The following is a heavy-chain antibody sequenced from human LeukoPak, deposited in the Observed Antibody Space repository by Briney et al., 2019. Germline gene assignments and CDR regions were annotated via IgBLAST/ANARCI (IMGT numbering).Heavy chain of an antibody. CDR1: GFTFSDYG. Sequence: GGSLRLSCAASGFTFSDYGMHWVRQAPGKGLEWVAVIANDGRDKKYADSVRGRFTISRDNSKNTVYLQLNSLRAEDTAVFYCVKDMKIKAAGYYFDYWGQGTLVTVSS. V-gene: IGHV3-30*18. J-gene: IGHJ4*02. CDR3: VKDMKIKAAGYYFDY. D-gene: IGHD6-13*01. CDR2: IANDGRDK.